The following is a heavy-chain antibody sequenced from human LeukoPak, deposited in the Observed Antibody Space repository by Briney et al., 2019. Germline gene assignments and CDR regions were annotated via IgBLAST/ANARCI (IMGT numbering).Heavy chain of an antibody. J-gene: IGHJ4*02. CDR3: TTAYYGSGSYYNTIDY. CDR1: GFTVSSNY. D-gene: IGHD3-10*01. Sequence: PGGSLRLSCAASGFTVSSNYMSWVRQAPGKGLEWVSVIYSGGSTYYADSVKGRFTISRDNSKNTLYLQMNSLRAEDTAVYYCTTAYYGSGSYYNTIDYWGQGTLVTVSS. V-gene: IGHV3-53*01. CDR2: IYSGGST.